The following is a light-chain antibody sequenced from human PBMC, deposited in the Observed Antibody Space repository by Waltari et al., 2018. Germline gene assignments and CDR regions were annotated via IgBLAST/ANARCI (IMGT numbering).Light chain of an antibody. J-gene: IGLJ2*01. CDR3: NSRDPTTNAVV. CDR1: RLPTYA. V-gene: IGLV3-19*01. CDR2: SVD. Sequence: SSELTQDPAVSVALGQTVRITCQGDRLPTYAPNWYQQRPGQAPILVIFSVDDRPSGIPDRFSGSLSGDTASLTITGTQAEDEADYYCNSRDPTTNAVVFGGGTRLTVL.